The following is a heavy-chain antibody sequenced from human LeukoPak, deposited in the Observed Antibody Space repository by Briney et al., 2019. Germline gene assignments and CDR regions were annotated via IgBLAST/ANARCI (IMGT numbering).Heavy chain of an antibody. J-gene: IGHJ4*02. CDR3: TRDGGSGVDY. Sequence: GGSVRLFCAASGFTFSAYGMHWVRQARGKGLEWVAVIWYDGSKTFYGDSVKGRFTISKDDSKNTLFLQMNSLRAEDTGVYYCTRDGGSGVDYWGQGTLVTVSS. CDR1: GFTFSAYG. D-gene: IGHD6-25*01. V-gene: IGHV3-33*01. CDR2: IWYDGSKT.